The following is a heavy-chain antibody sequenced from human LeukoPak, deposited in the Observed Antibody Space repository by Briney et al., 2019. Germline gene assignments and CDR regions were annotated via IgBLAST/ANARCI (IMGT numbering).Heavy chain of an antibody. CDR3: ARDVHDYDSTPESASDI. Sequence: PGGSLRLSCAASGFTVSSNYMSWVRQAPGKGLEWVSVIYSGGSTYYADSVKGRFTISRDNSKNTLYLQMNSLRAEDTAVYCCARDVHDYDSTPESASDIWGQGTMVTVSS. J-gene: IGHJ3*02. V-gene: IGHV3-53*01. CDR1: GFTVSSNY. D-gene: IGHD3-22*01. CDR2: IYSGGST.